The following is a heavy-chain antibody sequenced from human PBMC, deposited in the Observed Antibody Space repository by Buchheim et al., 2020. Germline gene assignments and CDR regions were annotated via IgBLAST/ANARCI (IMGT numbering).Heavy chain of an antibody. Sequence: EVQLLESGGGLVQPGGSLRLSCAASGFTFSSNAMSWVRQAPGEGLEWVSIISSSGSKAYYADSVKGRFTISRDNSKNTLYLQMNSLRAEDTAVYYCARDKIDYGGPFDYWGQGTL. CDR1: GFTFSSNA. D-gene: IGHD4-23*01. V-gene: IGHV3-23*01. J-gene: IGHJ4*02. CDR2: ISSSGSKA. CDR3: ARDKIDYGGPFDY.